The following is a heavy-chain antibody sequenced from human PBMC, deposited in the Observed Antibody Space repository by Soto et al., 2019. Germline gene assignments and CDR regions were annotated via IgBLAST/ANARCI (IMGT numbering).Heavy chain of an antibody. CDR1: GGTFSSYT. D-gene: IGHD2-21*02. CDR3: ARDLVYCGGDCYTRSWYFDL. CDR2: VIPILALA. V-gene: IGHV1-69*08. Sequence: QVQLVQSGAEVKKPGSSVKVSCKASGGTFSSYTISWVRQAPGQGLEWMGRVIPILALANYAQKFQGRVTITADKPTSTAYMELSSLRSEDTAVYYCARDLVYCGGDCYTRSWYFDLWGRGTLVTVSS. J-gene: IGHJ2*01.